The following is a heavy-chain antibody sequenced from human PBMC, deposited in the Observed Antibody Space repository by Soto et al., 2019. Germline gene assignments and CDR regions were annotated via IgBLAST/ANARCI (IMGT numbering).Heavy chain of an antibody. CDR1: GFTFSSYA. Sequence: GGSLRLSCAASGFTFSSYAMSWVRQAPGKGLEWVSAISGSGGSTYYADSVKGRFTISRDNSKNTLYLQVNSLRAEDTAVYYCAKVGYCTNGVCYTPAGSGWYGLWGQGTLVTVSS. V-gene: IGHV3-23*01. CDR3: AKVGYCTNGVCYTPAGSGWYGL. J-gene: IGHJ4*02. D-gene: IGHD2-8*01. CDR2: ISGSGGST.